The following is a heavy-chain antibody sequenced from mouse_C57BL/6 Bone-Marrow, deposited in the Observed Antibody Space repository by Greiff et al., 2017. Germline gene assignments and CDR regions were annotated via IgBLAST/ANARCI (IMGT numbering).Heavy chain of an antibody. CDR3: ARCDYYGSSYGYFDV. D-gene: IGHD1-1*01. Sequence: EVQLQPSGAALVTPGASVKLSCTASGFNIKDYYMHWVKQRTEPGLDWIGWIDPEDGEPKYAPQFQGKATITADTSSNTAYMQLSSLTSEDTAVYYCARCDYYGSSYGYFDVWGTGTTVTVSS. J-gene: IGHJ1*03. V-gene: IGHV14-2*01. CDR1: GFNIKDYY. CDR2: IDPEDGEP.